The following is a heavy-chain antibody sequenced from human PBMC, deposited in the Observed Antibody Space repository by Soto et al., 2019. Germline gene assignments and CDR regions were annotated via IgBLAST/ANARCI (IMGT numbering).Heavy chain of an antibody. CDR2: IYYSGST. Sequence: PSETLSLTCTVSGGSISSSSYYWGWIRQLPGKGLEWIGSIYYSGSTYYNPSLKSRVTISVDTSKNQFSLKLSSVTAADTAVYYCARQGRISGWKLYYYYYGMDVWGQGTTVTVSS. J-gene: IGHJ6*02. CDR3: ARQGRISGWKLYYYYYGMDV. V-gene: IGHV4-39*01. CDR1: GGSISSSSYY. D-gene: IGHD6-19*01.